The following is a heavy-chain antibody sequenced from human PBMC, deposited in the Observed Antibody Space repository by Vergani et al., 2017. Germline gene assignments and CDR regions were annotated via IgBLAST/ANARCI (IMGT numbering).Heavy chain of an antibody. CDR1: GGSFSGYY. J-gene: IGHJ4*02. CDR3: ARWYSSGWYGYHFDY. CDR2: INHSGST. V-gene: IGHV4-34*01. D-gene: IGHD6-19*01. Sequence: QVQLQQWGAGLLKPSETLSLTCAVYGGSFSGYYWSWIRQPPGKGLEWIGEINHSGSTNYNPSLKSRVTISVDTSKNQFSLKLSSVTAADTAVYYCARWYSSGWYGYHFDYWGQGTLVTVSS.